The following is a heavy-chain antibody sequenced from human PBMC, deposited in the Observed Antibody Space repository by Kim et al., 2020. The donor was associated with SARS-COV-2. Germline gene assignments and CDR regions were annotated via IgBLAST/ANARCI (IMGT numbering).Heavy chain of an antibody. Sequence: SETLSLTCTVSGGSISSYYWSWIRQPPGKGLEWIGYIYYSGSTNYNPSLKSRVTISVDTSKNQFSLKLSSVTAADTAVYYCARDWGTYYYDSSGQSVWYFDLWGRGTLVTVSS. CDR3: ARDWGTYYYDSSGQSVWYFDL. V-gene: IGHV4-59*01. CDR2: IYYSGST. CDR1: GGSISSYY. J-gene: IGHJ2*01. D-gene: IGHD3-22*01.